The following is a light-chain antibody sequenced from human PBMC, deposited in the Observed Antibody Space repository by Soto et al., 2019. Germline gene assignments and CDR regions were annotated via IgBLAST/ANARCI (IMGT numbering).Light chain of an antibody. CDR1: SSDVGGYNY. J-gene: IGLJ2*01. Sequence: SVLTQPRSVSGSPGQSVTISCTGTSSDVGGYNYVSWYQQHPGKAPKLMIYDVSKRPSGVPDRFSGSKSGNTASLTISGLQAEDEADYYCCSYAGSYTHVVFGGGTQLTVL. CDR3: CSYAGSYTHVV. CDR2: DVS. V-gene: IGLV2-11*01.